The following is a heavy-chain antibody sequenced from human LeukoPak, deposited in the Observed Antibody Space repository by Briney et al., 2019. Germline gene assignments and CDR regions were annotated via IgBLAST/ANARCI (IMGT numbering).Heavy chain of an antibody. CDR1: EFTFRSYS. D-gene: IGHD3-22*01. Sequence: PGGSLRLSCAGSEFTFRSYSMHWVRQAPGKGLEWVSSISGSSSDIYYADSVKGRFTISRDNSKNSLYLQMNSLRAEDTAVYYCARARRSVIANPYDSSGYYLERPADYWGQGTLVTVSS. CDR2: ISGSSSDI. J-gene: IGHJ4*02. V-gene: IGHV3-21*01. CDR3: ARARRSVIANPYDSSGYYLERPADY.